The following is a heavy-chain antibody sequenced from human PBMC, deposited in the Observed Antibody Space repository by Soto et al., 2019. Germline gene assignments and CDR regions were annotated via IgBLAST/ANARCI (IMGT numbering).Heavy chain of an antibody. CDR2: TYYRSKWYN. V-gene: IGHV6-1*01. Sequence: PSQTVSLTCAISGDSVSGNSAAWTLIRQSPSRGLEWLGRTYYRSKWYNEYAVSVESRITINPDTSKDQVSLQLDSVNAENPAVYYCSRYPNSSGGITAFTVWGQGTVVP. CDR3: SRYPNSSGGITAFTV. D-gene: IGHD6-19*01. CDR1: GDSVSGNSAA. J-gene: IGHJ3*01.